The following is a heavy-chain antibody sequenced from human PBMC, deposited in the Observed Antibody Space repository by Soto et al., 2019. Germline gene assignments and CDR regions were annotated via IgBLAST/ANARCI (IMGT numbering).Heavy chain of an antibody. CDR2: ISDRGDTT. Sequence: LRLSCAASGFTISSNAKYWVRQAPGKGLEWVSAISDRGDTTHYADSVKGRFTISRDTSKNTLYLQLNTLRADDTAVYYCAKDKPGTTSFDYWGQGTLVTVSS. CDR1: GFTISSNA. J-gene: IGHJ4*02. V-gene: IGHV3-23*01. D-gene: IGHD1-1*01. CDR3: AKDKPGTTSFDY.